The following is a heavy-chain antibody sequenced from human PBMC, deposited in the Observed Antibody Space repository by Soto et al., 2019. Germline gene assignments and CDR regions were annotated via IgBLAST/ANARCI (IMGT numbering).Heavy chain of an antibody. CDR2: ISGSGGST. J-gene: IGHJ4*02. D-gene: IGHD3-3*01. CDR3: AKVLSDFWSGYYTYFDY. V-gene: IGHV3-23*01. CDR1: GFTFSSYA. Sequence: HPGGSLRLSCAASGFTFSSYAMSWVRQAPGKRLEWVSAISGSGGSTYYADSVKGRFTISRDNSKNTLYLQMNSLRAEDTAVYYCAKVLSDFWSGYYTYFDYWGQGTLVTVSS.